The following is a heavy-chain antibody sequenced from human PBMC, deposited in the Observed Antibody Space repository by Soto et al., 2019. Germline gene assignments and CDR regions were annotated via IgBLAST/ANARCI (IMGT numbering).Heavy chain of an antibody. D-gene: IGHD3-9*01. CDR1: GYTLTELS. J-gene: IGHJ4*02. CDR3: ATTPTVLRYFDWSRKYYFDY. V-gene: IGHV1-24*01. CDR2: FDPEDGET. Sequence: ASVKVSCKVSGYTLTELSMHWVRQAPGKGLEWMGGFDPEDGETIYAQKFQGRVTMTEDTSTDTAYMELSSLRSEDTAVYYRATTPTVLRYFDWSRKYYFDYWGQGTLVTVSS.